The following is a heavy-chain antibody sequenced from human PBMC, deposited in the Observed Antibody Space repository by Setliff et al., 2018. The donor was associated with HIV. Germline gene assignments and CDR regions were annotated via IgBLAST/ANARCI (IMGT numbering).Heavy chain of an antibody. CDR2: ISPNGNSM. V-gene: IGHV3-11*04. CDR1: GFTFSDYY. Sequence: PGGSLRLSCAASGFTFSDYYMTWIRQAPGKGLEWVSYISPNGNSMYYADSVKGRFTISRDNAKNSLYLQMNSLRAEDTALYYCARGGFNHAFDIWGQGTMVTVSS. CDR3: ARGGFNHAFDI. J-gene: IGHJ3*02. D-gene: IGHD2-15*01.